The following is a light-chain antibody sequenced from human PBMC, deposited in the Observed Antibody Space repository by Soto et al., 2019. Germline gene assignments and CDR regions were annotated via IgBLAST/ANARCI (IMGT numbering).Light chain of an antibody. CDR3: SSYTSSSTLYV. V-gene: IGLV2-14*01. CDR1: SSDVGGYNY. Sequence: QSVLIQPASVSGSPGQSITISCTGTSSDVGGYNYVSWYQQHPGKAPKLMIFEVSYRPSGVSNRFSGSKSGNTASLTISGLQAEDEADYYCSSYTSSSTLYVFGSGTKLTVL. CDR2: EVS. J-gene: IGLJ1*01.